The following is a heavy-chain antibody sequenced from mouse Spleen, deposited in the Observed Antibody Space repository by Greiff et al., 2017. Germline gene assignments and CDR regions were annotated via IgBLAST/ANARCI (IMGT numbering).Heavy chain of an antibody. V-gene: IGHV1-50*01. D-gene: IGHD3-2*02. CDR1: GYTFTSYW. J-gene: IGHJ2*01. CDR3: ARQAPSQLGY. Sequence: VKLMESGAELVKPGASVKLSCKASGYTFTSYWMQWVKQRPGQGLEWIGEIDPSDSYTNYNQKFKGKATLTVDTSSSTAYMQLSSLTSEDSAVYYCARQAPSQLGYWGQGTTLTVSS. CDR2: IDPSDSYT.